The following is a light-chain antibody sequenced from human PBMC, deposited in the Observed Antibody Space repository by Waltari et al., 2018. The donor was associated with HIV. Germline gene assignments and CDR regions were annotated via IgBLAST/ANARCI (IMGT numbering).Light chain of an antibody. CDR2: GKN. V-gene: IGLV3-19*01. J-gene: IGLJ1*01. CDR3: NSRDSSGNHLV. Sequence: SSELTQDPAVSVALGQTVRITCQGDSLRSDHESWYQQKPGQAPVLVIYGKNNRPSGIPDRFSGSSSGNTASLTITGAQAEDEADYYCNSRDSSGNHLVFGTGTKVTVL. CDR1: SLRSDH.